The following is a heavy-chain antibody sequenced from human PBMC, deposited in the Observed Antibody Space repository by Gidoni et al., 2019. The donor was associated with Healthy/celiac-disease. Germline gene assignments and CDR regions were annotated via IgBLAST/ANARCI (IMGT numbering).Heavy chain of an antibody. D-gene: IGHD4-17*01. CDR2: IYPGDSDT. CDR1: GYSCTSYW. V-gene: IGHV5-51*01. Sequence: EVQLVQSGAEVKKPGESLKISCKGSGYSCTSYWIGWVRQLPGKGLEGMGIIYPGDSDTRYSPSFQGQVTISADKSISTAYLQWSSLKASDTAMYYCARSQKPDYGEGFAYYWGQGTLVTVSS. CDR3: ARSQKPDYGEGFAYY. J-gene: IGHJ4*02.